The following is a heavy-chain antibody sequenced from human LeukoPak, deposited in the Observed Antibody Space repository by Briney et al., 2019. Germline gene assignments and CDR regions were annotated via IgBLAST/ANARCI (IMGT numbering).Heavy chain of an antibody. CDR2: IYHSGST. V-gene: IGHV4-38-2*02. Sequence: PSETLSLTCTVSGYSISSGYYWGWIRQPPGEGLEWIGSIYHSGSTYYNPSLKSRVTISVDTSKNQFSLKLSSVTAADTAVYYCARLPEYRKREHWFDPRGQGTLVTVSS. J-gene: IGHJ5*02. CDR3: ARLPEYRKREHWFDP. CDR1: GYSISSGYY. D-gene: IGHD6-6*01.